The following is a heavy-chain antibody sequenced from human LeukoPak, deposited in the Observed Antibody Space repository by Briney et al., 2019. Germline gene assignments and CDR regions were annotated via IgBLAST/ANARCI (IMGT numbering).Heavy chain of an antibody. CDR2: ISPYNDNT. Sequence: ASVKVSCKASGYTFISYGINWVRQAPGQGLGWMGWISPYNDNTNYAQMLQDRVTITTDTSTSTAFMELRGLRSDDTAVYYRARGMWTTTFCAFDIWGQGTMVTVSS. J-gene: IGHJ3*02. CDR3: ARGMWTTTFCAFDI. D-gene: IGHD1-26*01. CDR1: GYTFISYG. V-gene: IGHV1-18*01.